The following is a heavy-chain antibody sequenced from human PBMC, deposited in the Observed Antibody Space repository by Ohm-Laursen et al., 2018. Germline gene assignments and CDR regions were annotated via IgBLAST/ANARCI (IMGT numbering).Heavy chain of an antibody. D-gene: IGHD1-26*01. V-gene: IGHV3-9*01. Sequence: SLRLSCAASGFTFDDYAMRWVRQAPGKGLEWVSGITCNSGTITYVDSVKGRFTISRDNANNFLYLQMNSLRAEDTAVYYCAREIAPVIVGKAFDVFDIWGQGTMVTVSS. CDR1: GFTFDDYA. J-gene: IGHJ3*02. CDR3: AREIAPVIVGKAFDVFDI. CDR2: ITCNSGTI.